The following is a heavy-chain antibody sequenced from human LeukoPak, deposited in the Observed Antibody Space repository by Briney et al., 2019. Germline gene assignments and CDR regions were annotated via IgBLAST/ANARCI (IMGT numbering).Heavy chain of an antibody. Sequence: QPGGSLRLSCAASGFTFSSYGMHWVRQAPGKGLEWAAVIWYDGSNKYYTDSVKGRFTISRDNSKNTLYLQMNSLRAEDTAVYYCARDGGKVRPYYFDYWGQGTLVTVSS. J-gene: IGHJ4*02. CDR2: IWYDGSNK. CDR3: ARDGGKVRPYYFDY. V-gene: IGHV3-33*01. CDR1: GFTFSSYG. D-gene: IGHD4-23*01.